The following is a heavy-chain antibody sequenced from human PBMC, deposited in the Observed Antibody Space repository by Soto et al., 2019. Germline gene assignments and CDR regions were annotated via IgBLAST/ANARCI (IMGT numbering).Heavy chain of an antibody. CDR2: ISAYKGNT. D-gene: IGHD1-26*01. V-gene: IGHV1-18*01. CDR3: ARDGALWENYYDYGMDV. Sequence: QVQLVQSGAEVKKPGASVKVSCKASGYTFTSYGISWVRQAPGQGLEWMGWISAYKGNTNYAQKLQGRVTMTTDTSTSTAYMALRSLRSDYTAVYYCARDGALWENYYDYGMDVGGQGTTVTVSS. J-gene: IGHJ6*02. CDR1: GYTFTSYG.